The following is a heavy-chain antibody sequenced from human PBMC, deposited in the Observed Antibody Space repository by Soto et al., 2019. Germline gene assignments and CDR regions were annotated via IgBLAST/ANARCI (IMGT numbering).Heavy chain of an antibody. CDR2: IDTSAST. CDR1: GFTFSSYS. V-gene: IGHV3-23*01. D-gene: IGHD2-2*01. J-gene: IGHJ4*02. Sequence: DVRLLESGGGLVQPGGSLRLSCAASGFTFSSYSMSWVRQAPGKGLEWVSTIDTSASTYYGASVRGRFTISRDNSRNTLYLQMNSLRAEDPAVYYCADLSRYCTSSNCDWGQGTLVTVSS. CDR3: ADLSRYCTSSNCD.